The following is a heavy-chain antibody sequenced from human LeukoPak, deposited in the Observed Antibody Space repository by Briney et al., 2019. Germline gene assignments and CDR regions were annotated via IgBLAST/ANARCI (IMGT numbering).Heavy chain of an antibody. CDR3: ASHYYGSGKFEN. J-gene: IGHJ4*02. CDR1: GFTFSSYS. Sequence: GGSLRLSCAASGFTFSSYSMNWVRQAPGKGLEWVSSISSSSSHIYYTDSVKGRFTISRDNAKNSLYLQMNSLRAEDTAVYYCASHYYGSGKFENWGQGTLVTVSS. D-gene: IGHD3-10*01. V-gene: IGHV3-21*01. CDR2: ISSSSSHI.